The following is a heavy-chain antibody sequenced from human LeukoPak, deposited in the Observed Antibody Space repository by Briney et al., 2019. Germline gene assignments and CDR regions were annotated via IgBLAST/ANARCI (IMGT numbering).Heavy chain of an antibody. V-gene: IGHV3-21*01. J-gene: IGHJ4*02. CDR2: ISSSSSYI. CDR1: GFTFSSYS. D-gene: IGHD3-10*01. CDR3: AILRLTSYYGSGSQAIDY. Sequence: GGSLRLSCAASGFTFSSYSMNWVRQAPGKGLEWVSSISSSSSYIYYADSVKGRFTSSRDNAKNSLYLQMNSLRAEDTAVYYCAILRLTSYYGSGSQAIDYWGQGTLVTVSS.